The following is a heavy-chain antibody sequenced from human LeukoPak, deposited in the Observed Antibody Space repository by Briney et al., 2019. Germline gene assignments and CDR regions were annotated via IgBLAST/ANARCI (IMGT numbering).Heavy chain of an antibody. Sequence: PGGSLRLSCAASGFTFSSYAMSWVRQAPGKGLEWVSAISGSGGSTYYADSVKGRFTISRDNSKNTLYLQMNSLRDEDTAVYYCAKDLLGMVATQYYFDYWGQGTLVTVSS. D-gene: IGHD5-12*01. J-gene: IGHJ4*02. CDR3: AKDLLGMVATQYYFDY. CDR1: GFTFSSYA. V-gene: IGHV3-23*01. CDR2: ISGSGGST.